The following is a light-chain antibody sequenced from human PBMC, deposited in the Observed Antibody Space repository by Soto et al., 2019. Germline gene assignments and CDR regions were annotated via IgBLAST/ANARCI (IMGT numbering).Light chain of an antibody. CDR2: GAS. V-gene: IGKV1-39*01. Sequence: DIQLTQSPFSLSASVGDRVTITCRASQSIRNFLNWYQQKPGKAPRLLISGASSFQSGVPSRFSGSGSGTDFTLTISSLQLEDFATYYCQQTYSVPWTFGQGTKVDIK. CDR3: QQTYSVPWT. CDR1: QSIRNF. J-gene: IGKJ1*01.